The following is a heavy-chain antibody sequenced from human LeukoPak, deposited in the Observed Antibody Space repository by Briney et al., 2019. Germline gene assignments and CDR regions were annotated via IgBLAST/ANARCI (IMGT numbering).Heavy chain of an antibody. J-gene: IGHJ5*02. D-gene: IGHD5-12*01. CDR1: GFIVSSTY. CDR2: MYSGGST. Sequence: GGSLRLSCAASGFIVSSTYMSWVRQAPGKGLEWVSVMYSGGSTFYADSVKARFTISRDNSKNTLYLQMNRLRVDDTAVYYCARNAILVATETWGQGTLVTVSS. V-gene: IGHV3-53*01. CDR3: ARNAILVATET.